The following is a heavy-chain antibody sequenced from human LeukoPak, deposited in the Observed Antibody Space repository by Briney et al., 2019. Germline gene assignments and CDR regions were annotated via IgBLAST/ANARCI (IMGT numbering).Heavy chain of an antibody. CDR3: AKLVIISSGAFDI. CDR2: ISSSSSYT. J-gene: IGHJ3*02. V-gene: IGHV3-11*06. CDR1: GFTFSDYY. D-gene: IGHD3-9*01. Sequence: GGSLRLSCAASGFTFSDYYMNWIRQAPGKGLEWVSYISSSSSYTNYADSVEGRFTISRDNAKNSLYLQMNSLRAEDTAVYYCAKLVIISSGAFDIWGQGTMVTVSS.